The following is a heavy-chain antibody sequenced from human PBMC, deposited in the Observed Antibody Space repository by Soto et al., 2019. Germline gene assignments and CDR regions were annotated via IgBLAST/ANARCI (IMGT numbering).Heavy chain of an antibody. J-gene: IGHJ5*02. Sequence: EVQLVESGGGFVQPGGSLRLSCAASGFTFSRSCMTWVRQAPGKGLQWVANIKQDGTEKLYVDSVKGRFTSSRDNAKNSLFLPMSSLRAEDTAVYYCAREVGGYSGYDHSWFDPWGQGTLVTVSS. V-gene: IGHV3-7*01. CDR3: AREVGGYSGYDHSWFDP. D-gene: IGHD5-12*01. CDR2: IKQDGTEK. CDR1: GFTFSRSC.